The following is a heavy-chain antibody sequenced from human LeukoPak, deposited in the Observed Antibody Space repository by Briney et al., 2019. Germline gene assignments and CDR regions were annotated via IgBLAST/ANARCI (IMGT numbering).Heavy chain of an antibody. D-gene: IGHD2-21*02. V-gene: IGHV4-30-2*01. Sequence: SQTLSLTCTVSGGSISSGGYYWSWIRQPPGKGLEWIGYIYHSGSTYYNPSLKSRVTISVDRSKNQFSLKLSSVTAADTAVYYCARVQPATAIGYWGQGTLVTVSS. J-gene: IGHJ4*02. CDR2: IYHSGST. CDR1: GGSISSGGYY. CDR3: ARVQPATAIGY.